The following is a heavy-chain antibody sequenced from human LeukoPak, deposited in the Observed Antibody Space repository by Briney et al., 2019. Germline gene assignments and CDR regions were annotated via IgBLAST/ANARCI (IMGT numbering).Heavy chain of an antibody. CDR2: MYHSGST. J-gene: IGHJ4*02. CDR1: GYSISSGYY. D-gene: IGHD1-14*01. V-gene: IGHV4-38-2*01. Sequence: KPSETLSLTCAVSGYSISSGYYWGWIRQPPGKGLEWIGSMYHSGSTYYNPSLKSRVTISVDTSKNQFSLKLSSVTAADTAVYYCARARGIGTGGQYYFDYWGQGTLVTASS. CDR3: ARARGIGTGGQYYFDY.